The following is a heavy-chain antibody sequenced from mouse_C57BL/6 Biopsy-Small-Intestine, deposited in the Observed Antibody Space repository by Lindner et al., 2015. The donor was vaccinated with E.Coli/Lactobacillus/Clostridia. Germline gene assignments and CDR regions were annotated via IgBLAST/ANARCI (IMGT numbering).Heavy chain of an antibody. Sequence: VQLQESGAELVRPGASVKLSCTASGFNIKDDYMHWVKQRPEQGLEWIGWIDPENGDTEYASKFQGKATITADTSSNTAYLQLSSLTSEDTAVYYCTFYGYDADYWGQGTTLTVSS. D-gene: IGHD2-2*01. V-gene: IGHV14-4*01. CDR1: GFNIKDDY. CDR3: TFYGYDADY. J-gene: IGHJ2*01. CDR2: IDPENGDT.